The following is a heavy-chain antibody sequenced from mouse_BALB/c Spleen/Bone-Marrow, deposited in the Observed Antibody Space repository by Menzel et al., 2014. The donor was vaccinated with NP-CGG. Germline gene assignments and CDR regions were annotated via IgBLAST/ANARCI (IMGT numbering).Heavy chain of an antibody. Sequence: DVMLVESGPSLVKPSQTLSLTCSVTGDSIXSGYWNWIRKFPGNKLEYMGYISYSGSTYYNPSLKSRISITRDTSKNQYYLQLKSVTTEDTATYYCARFGYDYALDYWGQGTSVTVSS. CDR2: ISYSGST. CDR3: ARFGYDYALDY. V-gene: IGHV3-8*02. CDR1: GDSIXSGY. J-gene: IGHJ4*01. D-gene: IGHD2-2*01.